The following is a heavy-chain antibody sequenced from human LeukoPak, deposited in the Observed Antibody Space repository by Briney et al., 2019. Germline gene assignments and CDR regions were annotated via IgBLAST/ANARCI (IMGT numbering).Heavy chain of an antibody. D-gene: IGHD4-23*01. CDR3: ARHAVVTPAHVDY. CDR1: GGSISSISYY. J-gene: IGHJ4*02. V-gene: IGHV4-39*01. Sequence: SETLSLTCTVSGGSISSISYYWGWIRQPPGKGLEWIGSIYYSGSTYYNPSLKSRVTISVDTSKNQFSLKLSSVTAADTAVYYCARHAVVTPAHVDYWGQGTLVTVSS. CDR2: IYYSGST.